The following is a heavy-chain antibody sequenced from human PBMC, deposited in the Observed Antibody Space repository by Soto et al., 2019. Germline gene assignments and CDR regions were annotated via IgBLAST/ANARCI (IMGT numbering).Heavy chain of an antibody. J-gene: IGHJ3*01. V-gene: IGHV3-30*18. CDR2: ISYDGSYK. D-gene: IGHD1-1*01. CDR1: GFTFSTYG. CDR3: AKDLDDWNDGTFDF. Sequence: QVQLVESGGGVVQPGRSLRLSCAASGFTFSTYGMHWVRQAPGKGLEWVAVISYDGSYKYYADSVKGRFTISRDKSKNTLYLQMSSLRGEDTAVYYCAKDLDDWNDGTFDFWGQGTMVTVS.